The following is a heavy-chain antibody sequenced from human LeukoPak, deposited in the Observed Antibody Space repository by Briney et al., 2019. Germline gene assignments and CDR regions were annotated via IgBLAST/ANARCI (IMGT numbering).Heavy chain of an antibody. D-gene: IGHD1-26*01. CDR1: GYTFTSYG. CDR2: ISAYNGNT. V-gene: IGHV1-18*01. J-gene: IGHJ4*02. CDR3: ARGKRFGYSGSYTDY. Sequence: ASVKVSCKASGYTFTSYGISWVRQAPGQGLEWMGWISAYNGNTNYAQKPQGRVTMTTDTSTSTAYMELRSLRSDDTAVYYCARGKRFGYSGSYTDYWGQGTLVTVSS.